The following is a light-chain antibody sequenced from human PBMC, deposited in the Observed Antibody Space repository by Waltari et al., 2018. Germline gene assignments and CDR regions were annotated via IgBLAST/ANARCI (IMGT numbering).Light chain of an antibody. CDR3: CSYAGSSTWV. Sequence: QPALTQPASVSGSPGQSITISCTGTSSDVGSHNLVSWYQQHPGKAPKLMIYEGSKRPSGVSNRFSGSKSGNTASLTISGLQAEDEADYYCCSYAGSSTWVFGGGTKLTVL. CDR1: SSDVGSHNL. J-gene: IGLJ3*02. V-gene: IGLV2-23*01. CDR2: EGS.